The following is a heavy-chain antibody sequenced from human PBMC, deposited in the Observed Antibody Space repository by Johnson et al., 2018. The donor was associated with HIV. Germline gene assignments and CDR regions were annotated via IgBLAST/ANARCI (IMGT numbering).Heavy chain of an antibody. Sequence: GQLVESGGGVVRPGGSLRLSCAASGFTLSSYDMHWVRQATGKGLEWVSEIDTAGDTYYPGSVKGRFTISRDNSKNTLFLQMNSLRAEDTAVYYCARAWSLGAFDIWGQGTMVTVSS. D-gene: IGHD2-15*01. CDR3: ARAWSLGAFDI. V-gene: IGHV3-13*01. J-gene: IGHJ3*02. CDR2: IDTAGDT. CDR1: GFTLSSYD.